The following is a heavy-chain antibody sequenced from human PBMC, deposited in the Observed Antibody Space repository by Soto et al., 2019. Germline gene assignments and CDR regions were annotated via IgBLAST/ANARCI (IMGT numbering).Heavy chain of an antibody. V-gene: IGHV4-30-4*01. CDR2: IYYNGST. Sequence: QVQLQESGPGLVKPSQTLSLTCTVSGGSISSGDYYWSWIRQPPGKGLEWIGYIYYNGSTYYNPSLKSRVTISVDTSKNQFSLKLSSVTAADTAVYYCARGDSGSYYGRIIDYWGQGTLVTVSS. D-gene: IGHD1-26*01. CDR1: GGSISSGDYY. J-gene: IGHJ4*02. CDR3: ARGDSGSYYGRIIDY.